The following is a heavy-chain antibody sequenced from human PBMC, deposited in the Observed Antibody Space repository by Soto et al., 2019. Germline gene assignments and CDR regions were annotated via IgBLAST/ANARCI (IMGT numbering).Heavy chain of an antibody. CDR3: ARGTIVVVTLSYGMDV. J-gene: IGHJ6*02. D-gene: IGHD3-22*01. Sequence: GASVKVSCKASGGTFSSYAISWVRQAPGQGLEWMGGIIPIFGTANYAQKFQGRVTITADESTSTAYMELSSLRSEDTAVYYCARGTIVVVTLSYGMDVWGQGTTVTVSS. CDR1: GGTFSSYA. CDR2: IIPIFGTA. V-gene: IGHV1-69*13.